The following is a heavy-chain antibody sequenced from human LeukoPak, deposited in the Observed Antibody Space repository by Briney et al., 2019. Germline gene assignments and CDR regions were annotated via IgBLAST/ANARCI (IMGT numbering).Heavy chain of an antibody. CDR3: AGNRDGYNYGGVYYYYGMDV. D-gene: IGHD5-24*01. Sequence: SETLSLMCSVWVGFMSSYYGRWMRRSAGKGLEWIGRIYTSGSTNYNPSLKNRVTMSVDTSTNQCSLKLSSVTAADTAVYYCAGNRDGYNYGGVYYYYGMDVWGQGTTVTVSS. CDR1: VGFMSSYY. CDR2: IYTSGST. J-gene: IGHJ6*02. V-gene: IGHV4-4*07.